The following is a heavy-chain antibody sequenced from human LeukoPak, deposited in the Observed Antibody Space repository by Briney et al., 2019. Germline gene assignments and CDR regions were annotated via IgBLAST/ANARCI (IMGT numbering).Heavy chain of an antibody. J-gene: IGHJ4*02. CDR1: GFTFSSYG. CDR2: IRYDGSNK. CDR3: AKDAYYYDSSGYQGDY. V-gene: IGHV3-30*02. D-gene: IGHD3-22*01. Sequence: PGGSLRLSCAASGFTFSSYGMHWVRQAPGKGLEWVAFIRYDGSNKYYADSVKGRFTISRDNSKNTLYLQMNSLRAGDTAVYYCAKDAYYYDSSGYQGDYWGQGTLVTVSS.